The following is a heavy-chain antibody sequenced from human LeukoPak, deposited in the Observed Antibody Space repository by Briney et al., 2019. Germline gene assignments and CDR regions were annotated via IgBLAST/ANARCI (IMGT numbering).Heavy chain of an antibody. Sequence: PSETLSLTCTVSGGSISSYYWSRIRQPPGKGLEWIGYIYYSGSTNYNPSLKSRVTISVDTSKNQFSLKLSSVTAADTAVYYCARHEATVDFDYWGQGTLVTVSS. CDR1: GGSISSYY. CDR3: ARHEATVDFDY. J-gene: IGHJ4*02. D-gene: IGHD4-23*01. CDR2: IYYSGST. V-gene: IGHV4-59*08.